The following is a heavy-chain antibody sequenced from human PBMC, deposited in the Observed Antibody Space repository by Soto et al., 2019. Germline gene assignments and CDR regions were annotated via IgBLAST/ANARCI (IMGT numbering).Heavy chain of an antibody. Sequence: PSETLSLTCAVYGGSFSGYYWSWIRQPPGKGLEWIGEINHSGSTNYNPSLKSRVTISVDTSKNQFSLKLSSVTAADTAVYYCARGPTGRYALDYWGQGTLVTVSS. CDR2: INHSGST. CDR3: ARGPTGRYALDY. V-gene: IGHV4-34*01. J-gene: IGHJ4*02. D-gene: IGHD6-19*01. CDR1: GGSFSGYY.